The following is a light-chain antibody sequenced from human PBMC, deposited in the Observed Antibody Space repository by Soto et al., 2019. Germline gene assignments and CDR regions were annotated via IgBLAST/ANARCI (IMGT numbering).Light chain of an antibody. CDR2: GAS. V-gene: IGKV3-15*01. CDR1: QSVSSK. J-gene: IGKJ1*01. CDR3: QQYNTWPPMA. Sequence: EIVMPQSPATLSVSPGDRATLSCRASQSVSSKLAGYQQKPGQAPRLLIYGASTRATCIPARFSGSESGTASTLTISSLQSEDFAVYYCQQYNTWPPMAFGQGTKVEIK.